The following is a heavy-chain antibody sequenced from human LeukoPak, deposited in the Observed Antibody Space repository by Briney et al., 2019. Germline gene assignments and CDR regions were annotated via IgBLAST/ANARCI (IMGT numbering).Heavy chain of an antibody. CDR1: GFIVSSNY. J-gene: IGHJ4*02. CDR2: IYTDGST. D-gene: IGHD5-24*01. V-gene: IGHV3-53*01. CDR3: ARDPHGYNSYFDY. Sequence: GGSLRLSCAASGFIVSSNYMNWVRQAPGKGLEWVSVIYTDGSTYYADSVKGRFTISRDISRNTVHLQMNSLRAGDTAVYYCARDPHGYNSYFDYWGQGTLVTVSS.